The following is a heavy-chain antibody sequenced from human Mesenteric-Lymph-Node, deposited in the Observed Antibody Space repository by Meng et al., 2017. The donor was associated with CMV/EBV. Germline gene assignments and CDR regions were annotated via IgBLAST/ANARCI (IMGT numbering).Heavy chain of an antibody. J-gene: IGHJ6*02. CDR1: GFTFSDYY. CDR2: ISTSGNVI. CDR3: ARMAFNYGMDV. Sequence: GESLKISCAASGFTFSDYYMTWIRQAPGKGLEWVSYISTSGNVIYYADSVKGQFTISRDNAKNSLYLQMNSLRVEDTAVYYCARMAFNYGMDVWGQGTTVTVSS. V-gene: IGHV3-11*04. D-gene: IGHD3-16*01.